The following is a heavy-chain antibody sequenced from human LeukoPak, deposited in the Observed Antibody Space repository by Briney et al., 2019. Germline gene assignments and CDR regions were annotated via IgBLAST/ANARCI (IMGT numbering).Heavy chain of an antibody. CDR3: AKSRPAYGDSPDAFDI. V-gene: IGHV3-23*01. J-gene: IGHJ3*02. CDR2: ISGSGGST. Sequence: GGSLRLSCAASGFTFSSYAMSWVRQAPGKGLEWVSAISGSGGSTYYADSVKGRFTISRDNSKNTLYLQMNSLRAEDTAVYYCAKSRPAYGDSPDAFDIWGQGTMVTVSS. CDR1: GFTFSSYA. D-gene: IGHD4-17*01.